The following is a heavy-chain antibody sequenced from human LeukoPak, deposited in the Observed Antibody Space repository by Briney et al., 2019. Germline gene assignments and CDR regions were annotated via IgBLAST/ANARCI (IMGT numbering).Heavy chain of an antibody. Sequence: ASVKVSCKASGYTFTSYYMHWVRQAPGQGLEWMGIINPSGGSTSYAQKFQGRVTMTRGMSTSTVYMELSSLRSEDTAVYYCARQARAGSNDYYMDVWGKGTTVTVSS. D-gene: IGHD2-8*01. CDR2: INPSGGST. CDR1: GYTFTSYY. J-gene: IGHJ6*03. V-gene: IGHV1-46*01. CDR3: ARQARAGSNDYYMDV.